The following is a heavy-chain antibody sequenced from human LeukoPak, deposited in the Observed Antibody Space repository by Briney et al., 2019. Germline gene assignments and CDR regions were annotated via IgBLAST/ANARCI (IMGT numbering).Heavy chain of an antibody. CDR3: ARTPRSGSYGAYYFDY. Sequence: SQTLSLTCTVSGGSISSGGYYWSWIRQHPGKGLEWIGYIYYSGSTYYNPSLKSRVTISVVTSKNQFSLKLSSVTAADTAVYYCARTPRSGSYGAYYFDYWGQGTLVTVSS. V-gene: IGHV4-31*03. J-gene: IGHJ4*02. CDR2: IYYSGST. CDR1: GGSISSGGYY. D-gene: IGHD1-26*01.